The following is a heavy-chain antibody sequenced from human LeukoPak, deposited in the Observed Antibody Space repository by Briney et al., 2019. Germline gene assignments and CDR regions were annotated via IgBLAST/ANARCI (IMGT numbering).Heavy chain of an antibody. CDR3: ARDSVTCSGTTCYLHQFDY. CDR1: GFTLSNYA. CDR2: ISYDGSNK. D-gene: IGHD2-2*01. Sequence: GGSLRLSCAASGFTLSNYAMHWVRQAPGKGLEWVAVISYDGSNKYYADSVKGRFTISRDNSKNTLYLQMNSLRAEDTAVYYCARDSVTCSGTTCYLHQFDYWGQGTLVTVSS. J-gene: IGHJ4*02. V-gene: IGHV3-30*04.